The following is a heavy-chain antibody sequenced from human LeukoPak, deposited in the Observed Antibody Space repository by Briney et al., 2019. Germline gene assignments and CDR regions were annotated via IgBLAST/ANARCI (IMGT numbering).Heavy chain of an antibody. CDR2: IYSGGST. V-gene: IGHV3-66*01. D-gene: IGHD6-6*01. CDR3: ARENNIAAFDY. CDR1: GFTVSSNY. J-gene: IGHJ4*02. Sequence: GGSLRLSCAASGFTVSSNYMSWVRQAPGKGLEWVSVIYSGGSTYYADSVKGRFTISRDNSKNTLYLQMNSLRAEDTAVYYCARENNIAAFDYWGQGTLVTVSS.